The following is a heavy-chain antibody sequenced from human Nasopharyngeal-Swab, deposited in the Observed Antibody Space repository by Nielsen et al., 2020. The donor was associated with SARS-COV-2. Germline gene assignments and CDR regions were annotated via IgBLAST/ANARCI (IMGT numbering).Heavy chain of an antibody. J-gene: IGHJ6*03. CDR1: GCNFTTYW. V-gene: IGHV5-51*01. D-gene: IGHD4-23*01. Sequence: KVSCKGSGCNFTTYWIGWVRQMPGKGLEWMGIIYPGDSDTRYSPSFQGQVTISADKSISTAYLQWSSLKASDTAMYYCARRGYGGSGSYYFYYYMDVWGKGTTVTVSS. CDR3: ARRGYGGSGSYYFYYYMDV. CDR2: IYPGDSDT.